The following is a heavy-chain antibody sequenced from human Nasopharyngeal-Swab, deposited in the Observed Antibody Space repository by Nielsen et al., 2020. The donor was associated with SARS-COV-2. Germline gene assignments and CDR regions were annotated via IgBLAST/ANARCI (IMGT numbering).Heavy chain of an antibody. CDR2: VFNSGST. Sequence: SETLSLTFTVSGGSMPSYYWYWLRQPPGKGLEWIGYVFNSGSTEYSPSLKRRATISVDTSNNQFSLKLSSVTAADTAVYFCARVQVDDDFWTGYHFDYWGQGTLVTVSS. V-gene: IGHV4-59*01. CDR1: GGSMPSYY. J-gene: IGHJ4*02. D-gene: IGHD3/OR15-3a*01. CDR3: ARVQVDDDFWTGYHFDY.